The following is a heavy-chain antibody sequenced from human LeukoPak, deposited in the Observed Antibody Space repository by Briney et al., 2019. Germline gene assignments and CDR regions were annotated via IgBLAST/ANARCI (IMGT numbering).Heavy chain of an antibody. CDR1: GFTFSSYA. CDR2: FSGGGGST. V-gene: IGHV3-23*01. Sequence: GGSLRLSCAASGFTFSSYAMSWVRQAPGKGLEWVSTFSGGGGSTYYADSVKGRFTISRDNSKNTLYLQMNSLRAEDTAAYYCAKASCSSSSCYADYWGQGTLVTVSS. D-gene: IGHD2-2*01. CDR3: AKASCSSSSCYADY. J-gene: IGHJ4*02.